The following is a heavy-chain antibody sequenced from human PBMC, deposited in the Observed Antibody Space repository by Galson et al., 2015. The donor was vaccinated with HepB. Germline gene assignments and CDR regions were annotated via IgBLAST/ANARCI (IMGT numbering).Heavy chain of an antibody. V-gene: IGHV1-18*01. CDR3: ARAGMTEIWWPTFDF. CDR2: ISGCNGNT. J-gene: IGHJ4*02. D-gene: IGHD2-15*01. CDR1: GYTFTTYG. Sequence: SVKVSCKASGYTFTTYGVNWVRQAPGQGLEWMGRISGCNGNTDYAQKLKGRVTMTTDTATNTAYMQMSGLGSDDTAMYYCARAGMTEIWWPTFDFWGQGTTVTVSS.